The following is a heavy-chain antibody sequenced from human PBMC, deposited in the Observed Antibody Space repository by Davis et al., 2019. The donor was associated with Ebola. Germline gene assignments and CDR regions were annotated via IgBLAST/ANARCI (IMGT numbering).Heavy chain of an antibody. Sequence: MPGGSLRLSCAVYGGSFSGFYWSYIRQPPGKGLEWIGEIHYSGSTNYNPSLKSRVTISADTSKNQFSLRLSSVTAADTAVYYCARGPGLYNSGWYLNYWGQGTLVTVSS. V-gene: IGHV4-34*01. J-gene: IGHJ4*02. D-gene: IGHD6-19*01. CDR2: IHYSGST. CDR3: ARGPGLYNSGWYLNY. CDR1: GGSFSGFY.